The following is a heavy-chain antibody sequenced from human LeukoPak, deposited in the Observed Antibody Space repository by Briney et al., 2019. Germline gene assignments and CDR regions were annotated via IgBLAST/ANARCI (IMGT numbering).Heavy chain of an antibody. Sequence: GGSLRLSCAASGFTFSSYSMNWVRQAPGKGLEWVSSISSGSSYKYYADSVKGRFTISRDNAKNSLYLQMNSLRAEDTAVYYCARDHGGSSWSFLGDNWFDPWGQGTLVTVSS. CDR1: GFTFSSYS. CDR2: ISSGSSYK. CDR3: ARDHGGSSWSFLGDNWFDP. V-gene: IGHV3-21*01. J-gene: IGHJ5*02. D-gene: IGHD6-13*01.